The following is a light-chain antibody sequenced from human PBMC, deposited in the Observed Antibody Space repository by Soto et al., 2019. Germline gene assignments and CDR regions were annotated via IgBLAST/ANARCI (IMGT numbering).Light chain of an antibody. CDR1: QSVSSSY. J-gene: IGKJ1*01. CDR2: GAS. CDR3: QQYISSPLT. V-gene: IGKV3-20*01. Sequence: EIVLTQSPGTLSLSPGERATLSCRASQSVSSSYLAWYRQKPGQAPRLLIYGASSRATGIPDRFSGSGSGTDFTLTISRLDPEDFAVYDCQQYISSPLTVGQGTKVDIK.